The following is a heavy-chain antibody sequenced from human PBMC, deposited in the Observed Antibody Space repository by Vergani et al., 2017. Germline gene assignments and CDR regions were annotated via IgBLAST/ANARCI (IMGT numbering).Heavy chain of an antibody. Sequence: EVQLEESGGGVVLPGRSLRLSCVASGFTSAGYAMHWVRQAPGKGLEWVSGISWNSNSIGYADSVKGRFTISRDNAKNSLYLQMNSLRAEDTALYYCAKDLGTSSGGGWFDPWGKGTLVTVSS. CDR1: GFTSAGYA. CDR3: AKDLGTSSGGGWFDP. CDR2: ISWNSNSI. D-gene: IGHD6-6*01. V-gene: IGHV3-9*02. J-gene: IGHJ5*02.